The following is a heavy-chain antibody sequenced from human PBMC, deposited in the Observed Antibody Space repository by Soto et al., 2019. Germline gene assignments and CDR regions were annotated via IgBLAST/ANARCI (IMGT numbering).Heavy chain of an antibody. CDR1: GGTFRTSA. CDR2: IMPVFPRP. Sequence: QVQLVQSGAAVKKPGSSVKVSCKASGGTFRTSAISWVRQAPGQGLEWVGGIMPVFPRPKYAQNLMGRVTITADESTSTAYMELSSLGSDDTAVYFCARDKDRPQLGGNYYYILDVWGQGTAVTVSS. V-gene: IGHV1-69*12. CDR3: ARDKDRPQLGGNYYYILDV. D-gene: IGHD3-3*02. J-gene: IGHJ6*02.